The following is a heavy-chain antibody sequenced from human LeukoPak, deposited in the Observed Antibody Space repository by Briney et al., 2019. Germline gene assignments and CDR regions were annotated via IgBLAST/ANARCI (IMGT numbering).Heavy chain of an antibody. CDR1: GFTFSSYA. CDR2: ISDSGGST. V-gene: IGHV3-23*01. Sequence: GGSLRLSCAASGFTFSSYAMSWVRQAPGKGLEWVSAISDSGGSTYDADTVKGRFTISRDNSKNTLYLQMNSLRAEDTAVYYCAKDTSIGRYCTNGVCSPFDYWGQGTLVTVSS. D-gene: IGHD2-8*01. CDR3: AKDTSIGRYCTNGVCSPFDY. J-gene: IGHJ4*02.